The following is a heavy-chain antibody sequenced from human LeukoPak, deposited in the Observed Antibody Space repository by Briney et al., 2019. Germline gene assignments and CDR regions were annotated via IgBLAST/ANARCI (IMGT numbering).Heavy chain of an antibody. V-gene: IGHV4-59*12. CDR3: ARDNADILTGYYTTYGMDV. CDR1: GGSISSYY. J-gene: IGHJ6*02. D-gene: IGHD3-9*01. CDR2: IYYSGST. Sequence: TPTQTLSLTCTVSGGSISSYYWSWIRQPPGKGLEWIGYIYYSGSTNYNPSLKSRVTISVDTSKNQFSPKLSSVTAADTAVYYCARDNADILTGYYTTYGMDVWGQGTTVTVSS.